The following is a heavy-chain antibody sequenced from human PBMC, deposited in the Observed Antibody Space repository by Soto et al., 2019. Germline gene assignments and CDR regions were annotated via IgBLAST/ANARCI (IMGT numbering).Heavy chain of an antibody. J-gene: IGHJ6*02. V-gene: IGHV1-8*01. D-gene: IGHD4-4*01. CDR1: GYTFTSYD. CDR2: MNPNSGNT. Sequence: QVQLVQSGAEVKKPGASVKVSCKASGYTFTSYDINWVRQATGQGLEWMGWMNPNSGNTGYAQKFQGRVTMTRNISISTAYREQRSLRSEDTAVYYCARVPVTTSHYYYYGMDVWGQGTTVTVSS. CDR3: ARVPVTTSHYYYYGMDV.